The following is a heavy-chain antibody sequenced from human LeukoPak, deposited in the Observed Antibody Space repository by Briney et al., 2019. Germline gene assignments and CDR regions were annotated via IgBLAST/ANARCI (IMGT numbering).Heavy chain of an antibody. CDR3: AREMRSPRGGFDY. V-gene: IGHV4-38-2*02. CDR1: GYSISSGYY. Sequence: SETLSLTCTVSGYSISSGYYWGWIRQPPGKGLEWIGSMYYSGSTYYNPSLKSRVTISVDTSKSQFSLKLSSVTAADTAVYYCAREMRSPRGGFDYWDQGTLATVSS. CDR2: MYYSGST. J-gene: IGHJ4*02. D-gene: IGHD3-10*01.